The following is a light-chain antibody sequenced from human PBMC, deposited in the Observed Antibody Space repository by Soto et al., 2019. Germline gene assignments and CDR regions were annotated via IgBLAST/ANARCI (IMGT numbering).Light chain of an antibody. CDR1: QDISND. J-gene: IGKJ4*01. Sequence: DFQMTQSPSSLSASVGDRVTITCRASQDISNDVAWYQQKPGKPPNLLISSSSTLRSGVPSRFSGTGYGTDFTLTIANLQPDDVATYYCQKYNSFPPTFGGGTKVDIK. CDR3: QKYNSFPPT. CDR2: SSS. V-gene: IGKV1-27*01.